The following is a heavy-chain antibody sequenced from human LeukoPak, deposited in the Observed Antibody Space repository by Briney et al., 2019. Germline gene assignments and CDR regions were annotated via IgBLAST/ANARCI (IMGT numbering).Heavy chain of an antibody. D-gene: IGHD3-22*01. V-gene: IGHV3-23*01. CDR3: AKDRGDYYDSSGYPSWYFDY. J-gene: IGHJ4*02. Sequence: PGGSLRLSCAAPGFTFSSYAMSWVRQAPGKGLEWVSAISGSGGSTYYADSVKGRFAISRDNSKNTLYLQMNSLRAEDTAVYYCAKDRGDYYDSSGYPSWYFDYWGQGTLVTVSS. CDR2: ISGSGGST. CDR1: GFTFSSYA.